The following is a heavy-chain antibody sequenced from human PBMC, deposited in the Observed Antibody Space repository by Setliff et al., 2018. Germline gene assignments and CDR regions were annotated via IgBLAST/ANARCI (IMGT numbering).Heavy chain of an antibody. CDR2: ISFGGNT. V-gene: IGHV4-39*07. D-gene: IGHD3-3*01. CDR3: ASPRRDDLDSPFDAFDI. CDR1: GDSISSTYYY. Sequence: KPSETLSLTCTVSGDSISSTYYYWGWIRQPPGKGLEWIGSISFGGNTYYNPSLKSRVTISLDTSKNQFSLKLNSVTAADTAVYYCASPRRDDLDSPFDAFDIWGQGTKVTVSS. J-gene: IGHJ3*02.